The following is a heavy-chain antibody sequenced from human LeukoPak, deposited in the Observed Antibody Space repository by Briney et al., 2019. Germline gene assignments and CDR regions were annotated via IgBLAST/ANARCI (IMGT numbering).Heavy chain of an antibody. CDR3: AGTRVGDY. CDR1: GFTFSSRW. V-gene: IGHV3-74*01. Sequence: PGGSLRLSCAASGFTFSSRWVHWVRQAPGKGLVWVSRINSDGSSTNYADSVKGRFTISRDNAKNTLYLQINSLRAEDTAVYYCAGTRVGDYWGQGTLVTVSS. J-gene: IGHJ4*02. CDR2: INSDGSST. D-gene: IGHD1-26*01.